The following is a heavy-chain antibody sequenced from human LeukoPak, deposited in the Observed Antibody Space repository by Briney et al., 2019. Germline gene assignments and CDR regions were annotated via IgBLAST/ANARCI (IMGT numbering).Heavy chain of an antibody. J-gene: IGHJ3*02. CDR1: GFTFSDHY. D-gene: IGHD3-10*01. CDR2: IKQDGSEK. Sequence: GGSLRLSCTASGFTFSDHYMDWVRQAPGKGLEWVANIKQDGSEKYYVDSVKGRFTISRDNAKNSLYLQMNSLRAEDTAVYYCAREWFGESPVDIWGQGTMVTVSS. CDR3: AREWFGESPVDI. V-gene: IGHV3-7*01.